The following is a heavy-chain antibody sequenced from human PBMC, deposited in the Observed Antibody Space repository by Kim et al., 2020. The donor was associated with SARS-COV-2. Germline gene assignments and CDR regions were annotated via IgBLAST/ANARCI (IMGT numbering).Heavy chain of an antibody. D-gene: IGHD6-13*01. Sequence: RYSPSVQGQVTISADKSISTAYLQWSSLKASDTAMYYCARPAAAGTYDYWGQGTLVTVSS. CDR3: ARPAAAGTYDY. V-gene: IGHV5-51*01. J-gene: IGHJ4*02.